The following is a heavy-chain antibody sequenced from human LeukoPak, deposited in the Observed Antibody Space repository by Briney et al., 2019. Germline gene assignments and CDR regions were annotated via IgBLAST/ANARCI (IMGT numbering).Heavy chain of an antibody. Sequence: ASVKVSCKASGYTFTSYDINWVRQATGQGLEWMGGMNPNSGNTGYAQKFQGRVTITRNTSISTAYMELSRLRSGDTAVYYCARGRINYDFWSGYYGGNFDYWGQGTLVTVSS. CDR3: ARGRINYDFWSGYYGGNFDY. D-gene: IGHD3-3*01. J-gene: IGHJ4*02. CDR1: GYTFTSYD. V-gene: IGHV1-8*03. CDR2: MNPNSGNT.